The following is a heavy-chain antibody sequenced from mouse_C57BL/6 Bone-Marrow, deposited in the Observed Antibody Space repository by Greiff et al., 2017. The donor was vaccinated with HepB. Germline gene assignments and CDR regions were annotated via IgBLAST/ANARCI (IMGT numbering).Heavy chain of an antibody. Sequence: EVQRVESGGGLVQSGRSLRLSCATSGFTFSDFYMEWVRQAPGKGLEWIAASRNKANDYTTEYSASVKGRFIVSRDTSQSILYLQMNALRAEDTAIYYCARDDNYGSSYAMDYWGQGTSVTVSS. CDR1: GFTFSDFY. CDR2: SRNKANDYTT. J-gene: IGHJ4*01. D-gene: IGHD1-1*01. CDR3: ARDDNYGSSYAMDY. V-gene: IGHV7-1*01.